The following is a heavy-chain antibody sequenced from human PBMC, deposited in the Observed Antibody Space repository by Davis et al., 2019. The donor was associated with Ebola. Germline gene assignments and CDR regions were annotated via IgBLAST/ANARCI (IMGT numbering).Heavy chain of an antibody. CDR3: AREYYYYYYGMDV. Sequence: GESLKISCTASGFTFSSYAMNWVRQAPGKGLEWVSDLRGTGTAYYADSVKGRFTISRDNSKNMLYLQMNSLRAEDTAVYYCAREYYYYYYGMDVWGQGTTVTVSS. D-gene: IGHD3-10*01. CDR2: LRGTGTA. J-gene: IGHJ6*02. CDR1: GFTFSSYA. V-gene: IGHV3-23*01.